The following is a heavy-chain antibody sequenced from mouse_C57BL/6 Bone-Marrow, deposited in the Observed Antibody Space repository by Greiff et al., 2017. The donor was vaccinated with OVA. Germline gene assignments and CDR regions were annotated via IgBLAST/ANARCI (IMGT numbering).Heavy chain of an antibody. Sequence: EVKLVESGGDLVKPGGSLKLSCAASGFTFSSSGMSWVRQTPDKRLEWVATISSGGSYTYYPDSVKGRFTISRDNAKNTLYLQMSSLKSEDTAMYYCARHAPYAMDYWGQGTSVTVSS. J-gene: IGHJ4*01. CDR2: ISSGGSYT. CDR3: ARHAPYAMDY. CDR1: GFTFSSSG. V-gene: IGHV5-6*01.